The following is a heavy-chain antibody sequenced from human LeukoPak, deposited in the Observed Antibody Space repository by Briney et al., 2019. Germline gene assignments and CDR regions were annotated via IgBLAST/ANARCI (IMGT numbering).Heavy chain of an antibody. D-gene: IGHD2-2*01. J-gene: IGHJ4*02. CDR2: IVVGSGNT. CDR3: AADLSSTPFDY. V-gene: IGHV1-58*01. Sequence: SVKVSCKATGFTFTSSAVQWVRQARGQRLEWIGWIVVGSGNTNYAQKFQERVTITRDMSTSTAYMELSSLRSEDTAVYYCAADLSSTPFDYWGQGTLVTVSS. CDR1: GFTFTSSA.